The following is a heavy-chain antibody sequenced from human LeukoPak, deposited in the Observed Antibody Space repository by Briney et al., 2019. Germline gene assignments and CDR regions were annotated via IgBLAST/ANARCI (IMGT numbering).Heavy chain of an antibody. V-gene: IGHV4-4*01. CDR2: IYHSGST. Sequence: SGTLSLTCAVSGGSISSSNWWSWVRQPPGKGLEWIGEIYHSGSTNYNPSLKSRVTISVDKSKNQFSLKLNSVTAADTAVYCCARDTSGYNLLGAFDIWGQGTMVTVSS. CDR3: ARDTSGYNLLGAFDI. D-gene: IGHD5-12*01. J-gene: IGHJ3*02. CDR1: GGSISSSNW.